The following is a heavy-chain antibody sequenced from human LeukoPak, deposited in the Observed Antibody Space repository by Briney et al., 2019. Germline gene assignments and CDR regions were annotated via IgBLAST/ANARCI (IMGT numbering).Heavy chain of an antibody. CDR3: ARHSNGDYDRYFDY. J-gene: IGHJ4*02. CDR1: GGSISSGGYY. Sequence: SQTLSLTCTVSGGSISSGGYYWSWIRQHPGKGLEWIGYIYYSGSTYYNPSLKSRVTISVDTSKNQFSLKLSSVTAADTAVYYCARHSNGDYDRYFDYWGQGTLVTVSS. CDR2: IYYSGST. D-gene: IGHD4-17*01. V-gene: IGHV4-31*03.